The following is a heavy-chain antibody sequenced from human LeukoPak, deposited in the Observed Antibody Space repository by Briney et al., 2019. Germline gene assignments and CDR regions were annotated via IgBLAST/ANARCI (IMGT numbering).Heavy chain of an antibody. V-gene: IGHV1-69*13. CDR2: IIPIFGTA. J-gene: IGHJ4*02. D-gene: IGHD3-3*01. CDR1: GGTFSSYA. Sequence: ASVKVSCKASGGTFSSYAISWVRQAPGQGLEWMGGIIPIFGTANYAQKFQGRVTITVDESTSTAYMELSSLRSEDTAVYYCAISRRGYYDFWSGYYIGYWGQGTLVTVSS. CDR3: AISRRGYYDFWSGYYIGY.